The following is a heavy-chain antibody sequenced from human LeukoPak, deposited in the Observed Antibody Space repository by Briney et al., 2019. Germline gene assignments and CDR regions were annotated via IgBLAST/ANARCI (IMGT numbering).Heavy chain of an antibody. D-gene: IGHD3-10*01. Sequence: GGSLRLSCAASGLTFSNYWMSWVRQAPGKGLEWVSYISSSGSTVYYADSVKGRFTISRDNAKNSLYLQMNSLRDDDTAVYYCARDRGSTYYYGSGSLNWFDPWGQGALVTVSS. CDR2: ISSSGSTV. J-gene: IGHJ5*02. V-gene: IGHV3-11*04. CDR1: GLTFSNYW. CDR3: ARDRGSTYYYGSGSLNWFDP.